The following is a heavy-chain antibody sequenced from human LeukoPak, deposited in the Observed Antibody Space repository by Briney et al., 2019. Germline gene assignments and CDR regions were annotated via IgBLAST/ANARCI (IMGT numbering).Heavy chain of an antibody. CDR3: ARGYHAAGKQRKGIDY. D-gene: IGHD3-16*02. CDR1: GGSFSGYY. Sequence: KPSETLSLTCAVYGGSFSGYYWSWIRQPPGKGLEWIGEINHSGSTNYNPSLKSRVTISVDTSKNQFSLKLSSVTAADTAVYYCARGYHAAGKQRKGIDYWGQGTLVTVSS. J-gene: IGHJ4*02. CDR2: INHSGST. V-gene: IGHV4-34*01.